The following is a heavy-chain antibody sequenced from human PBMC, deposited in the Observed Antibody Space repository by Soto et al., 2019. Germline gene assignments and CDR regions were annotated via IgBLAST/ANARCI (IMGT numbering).Heavy chain of an antibody. CDR3: AIRITIFGVVRRESCWFDP. CDR2: INHSGST. Sequence: PSEPLSLTYAVYGRYFSGYYWSWIRQPPGKGLEWIGEINHSGSTNYNPSLKSRVTISVDTSKNQFSLKLSSVTAADTAVYYCAIRITIFGVVRRESCWFDPWGQGTLVTVSA. CDR1: GRYFSGYY. V-gene: IGHV4-34*01. D-gene: IGHD3-3*01. J-gene: IGHJ5*02.